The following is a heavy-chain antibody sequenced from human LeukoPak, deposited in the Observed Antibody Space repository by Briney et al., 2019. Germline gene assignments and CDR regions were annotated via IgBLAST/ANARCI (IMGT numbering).Heavy chain of an antibody. D-gene: IGHD4-17*01. J-gene: IGHJ3*01. CDR3: ARGDYDTFHF. V-gene: IGHV3-21*01. CDR1: GFTFSSYS. CDR2: ISSSSDYI. Sequence: PGGSLRLSCAASGFTFSSYSMTWVRQAPGKGLEWVSSISSSSDYIYYADSLKGRFTISRDNAKNSLYLQMNSLRAEDTAVYYCARGDYDTFHFWGKGTMVPVSS.